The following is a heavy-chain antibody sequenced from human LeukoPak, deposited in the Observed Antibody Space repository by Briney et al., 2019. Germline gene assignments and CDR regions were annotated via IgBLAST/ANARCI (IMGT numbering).Heavy chain of an antibody. CDR2: ISYDGSNK. V-gene: IGHV3-30*18. Sequence: GGSLRLSCAASGFTFSSYGMHWVRQAPGKGLEWVAVISYDGSNKYYADSVKGRFTISRDNSKNTLYLQMNSLRAEDTAVYYCAKWSGYYFDYWGQGTPVTVSS. CDR3: AKWSGYYFDY. D-gene: IGHD3-3*01. J-gene: IGHJ4*02. CDR1: GFTFSSYG.